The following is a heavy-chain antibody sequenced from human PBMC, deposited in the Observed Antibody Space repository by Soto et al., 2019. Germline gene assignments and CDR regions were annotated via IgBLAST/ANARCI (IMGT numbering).Heavy chain of an antibody. CDR1: GGSFSGYY. Sequence: SETLSLTCAVYGGSFSGYYWSWIRQPPGKGLEWVGEINHSGSTNYNPSLKSRVTISVDTSKNQFSLKLSSVTAADTAVYYCARGRIVGATRRVYFDYWGQGTLVTVSS. CDR3: ARGRIVGATRRVYFDY. V-gene: IGHV4-34*01. D-gene: IGHD1-26*01. J-gene: IGHJ4*02. CDR2: INHSGST.